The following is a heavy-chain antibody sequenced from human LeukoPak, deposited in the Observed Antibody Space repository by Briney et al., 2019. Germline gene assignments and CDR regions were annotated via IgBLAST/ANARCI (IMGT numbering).Heavy chain of an antibody. CDR3: ARLPHHYGSGSFYGMDV. J-gene: IGHJ6*02. CDR2: IYYSGST. CDR1: GGSISSYY. Sequence: SETLSLTCTVSGGSISSYYWSWIRQPPGKGLEWIGYIYYSGSTNYNPSLKSRVAISVDTSKNQLSLKLSSVTAADTAVYYCARLPHHYGSGSFYGMDVWGQGTTVTVSS. D-gene: IGHD3-10*01. V-gene: IGHV4-59*08.